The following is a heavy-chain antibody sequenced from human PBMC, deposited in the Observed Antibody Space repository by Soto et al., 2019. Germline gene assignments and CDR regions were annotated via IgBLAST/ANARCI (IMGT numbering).Heavy chain of an antibody. D-gene: IGHD6-19*01. CDR1: GYTITSYA. J-gene: IGHJ5*02. Sequence: APVKVSCKASGYTITSYALRWVRHATAQALEWMGWISTYNGNTNSAQNLQGRVTMTTNISTNTAYMELRSLRSDDTAVYYCARVVGGIPVAGSWNWFDPWGQGTLVTVSS. CDR3: ARVVGGIPVAGSWNWFDP. V-gene: IGHV1-18*04. CDR2: ISTYNGNT.